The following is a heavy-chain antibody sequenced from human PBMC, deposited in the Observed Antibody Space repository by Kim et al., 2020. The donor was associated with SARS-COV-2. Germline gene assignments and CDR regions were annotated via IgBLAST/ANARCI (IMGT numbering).Heavy chain of an antibody. CDR3: ARDRAMDV. Sequence: SGSTNTNPSLKSRVTISVDKSKNQFPLKLSSVTAADTAVYYCARDRAMDVWGQGTTVTVSS. J-gene: IGHJ6*02. CDR2: SGST. V-gene: IGHV4-4*02.